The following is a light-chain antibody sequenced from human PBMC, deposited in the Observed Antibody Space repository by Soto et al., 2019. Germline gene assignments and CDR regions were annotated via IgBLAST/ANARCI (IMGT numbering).Light chain of an antibody. CDR3: QQYNNRPPDT. V-gene: IGKV3-15*01. J-gene: IGKJ2*01. CDR1: QSVFSS. CDR2: GAA. Sequence: EIVLTQSPATLSVSPGERATLSCRASQSVFSSLAWFQQKPGQAPRLLIYGAATRATGIPARFSGSGSGTEFTLTISSLQSEDFAVYYCQQYNNRPPDTFGQGTKLEIK.